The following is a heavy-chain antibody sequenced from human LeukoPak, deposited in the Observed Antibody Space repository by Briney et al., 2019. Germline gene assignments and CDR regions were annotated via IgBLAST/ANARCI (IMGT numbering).Heavy chain of an antibody. V-gene: IGHV3-48*03. CDR1: GFTFSSYE. CDR3: AGDMWGERYYDTSGNVNYYYYMDV. D-gene: IGHD3-22*01. CDR2: ISDTGSTI. J-gene: IGHJ6*03. Sequence: GGSLRLSCAASGFTFSSYELNWVRQAPGKGLEWVSYISDTGSTIYYADSVEGRFTISRDNAKNSLYLQMNSLRAEDTALYYCAGDMWGERYYDTSGNVNYYYYMDVWGKGTTVTVSS.